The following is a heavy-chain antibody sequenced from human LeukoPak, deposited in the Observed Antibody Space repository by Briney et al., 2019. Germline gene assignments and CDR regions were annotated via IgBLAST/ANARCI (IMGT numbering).Heavy chain of an antibody. Sequence: PGGSLRLSCAPSRFTFSDYYMSWIRQAPGKGLEGVSYISSSGSTIYYADSVKGRFTISRDNAKNSLYLQMNSLRAEDTAVYYCARGEADEYYFGYWGQGTLVTVSS. CDR3: ARGEADEYYFGY. J-gene: IGHJ4*02. V-gene: IGHV3-11*01. CDR1: RFTFSDYY. CDR2: ISSSGSTI. D-gene: IGHD6-25*01.